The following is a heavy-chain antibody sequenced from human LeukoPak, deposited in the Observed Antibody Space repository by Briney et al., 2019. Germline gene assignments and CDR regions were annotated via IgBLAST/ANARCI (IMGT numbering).Heavy chain of an antibody. D-gene: IGHD5-12*01. CDR1: GDSVSSNRAA. V-gene: IGHV6-1*01. J-gene: IGHJ4*02. CDR2: TYYRSKWYN. Sequence: SQTLSLTCAISGDSVSSNRAAWNWIRQSPSRGLEWLGRTYYRSKWYNDYGVSVKSRITINPDTSKNQFSLQLNSVTPEDTAVYYCARDQDIVATIPSQHFDYWGQGALVTVSS. CDR3: ARDQDIVATIPSQHFDY.